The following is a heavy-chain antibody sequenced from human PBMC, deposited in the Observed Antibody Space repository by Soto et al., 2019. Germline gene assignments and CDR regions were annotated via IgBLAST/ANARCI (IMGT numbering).Heavy chain of an antibody. CDR3: ARAGAVIAPSTTNYYYYYGMDV. CDR1: GYTFTSYY. CDR2: INPSGGST. D-gene: IGHD3-3*02. J-gene: IGHJ6*02. Sequence: QVQLVQSGAEVKKPGASVKVSCKASGYTFTSYYMHWVRQAPGQGLEWMGIINPSGGSTSYAQKFQGSATMHGDTSTSTGYTERSSLRSEDTAVYYCARAGAVIAPSTTNYYYYYGMDVWGQGTTVTVSS. V-gene: IGHV1-46*01.